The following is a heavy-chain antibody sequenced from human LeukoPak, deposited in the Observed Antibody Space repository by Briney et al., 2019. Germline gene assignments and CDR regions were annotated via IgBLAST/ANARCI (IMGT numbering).Heavy chain of an antibody. V-gene: IGHV1-3*01. J-gene: IGHJ3*02. CDR1: GYTFTSYA. Sequence: ASVKVSCKASGYTFTSYAMHWVRQAPGQRLEWMGWINAGNGNTKYSQKFQGRVTITRDTSASTAYMELSSLRSEDTAVYYCARMIDDILTGDAFDIWGQGTIVTVSS. CDR2: INAGNGNT. D-gene: IGHD3-9*01. CDR3: ARMIDDILTGDAFDI.